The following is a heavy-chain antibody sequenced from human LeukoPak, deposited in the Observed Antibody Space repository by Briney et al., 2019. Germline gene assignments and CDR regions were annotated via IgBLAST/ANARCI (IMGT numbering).Heavy chain of an antibody. Sequence: SQTLSLTCDISGDGVSSNSAAWNWIRQSPSRGLEWLGRTYYRSKWFHDYAESVTSRITINADTSKNQFSLQLSSVSPEDTAVYYCAREFSSSTGPDYWGQGILVTVSS. J-gene: IGHJ4*02. CDR2: TYYRSKWFH. D-gene: IGHD6-6*01. V-gene: IGHV6-1*01. CDR1: GDGVSSNSAA. CDR3: AREFSSSTGPDY.